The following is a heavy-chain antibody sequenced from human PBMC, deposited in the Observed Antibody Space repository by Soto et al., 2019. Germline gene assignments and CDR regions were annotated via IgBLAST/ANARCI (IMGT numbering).Heavy chain of an antibody. CDR3: ARQAYCGGDCYSEFWYFDL. Sequence: QVQLQESGPGLVKPSGTLSLTCAVSGGSISSSNWWSWVRQPPGKGLEWIGEIYHSGSTNYNPSLKSRVTISVDKSTNQFSLKLSSVTAADTAVYYCARQAYCGGDCYSEFWYFDLWGRGTLVTVSS. V-gene: IGHV4-4*02. CDR1: GGSISSSNW. J-gene: IGHJ2*01. CDR2: IYHSGST. D-gene: IGHD2-21*02.